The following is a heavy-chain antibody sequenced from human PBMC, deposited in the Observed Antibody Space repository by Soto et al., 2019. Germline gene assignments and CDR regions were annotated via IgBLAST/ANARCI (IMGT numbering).Heavy chain of an antibody. CDR3: VKEGGMKYFDF. CDR1: GFIFDNHA. V-gene: IGHV3-9*01. J-gene: IGHJ2*01. CDR2: VTWNSVAT. D-gene: IGHD3-16*01. Sequence: EVQLVESGGGLVQPGRSLRLSCTASGFIFDNHAMHWVRQAPGKGLEWVAGVTWNSVATGYADSVKGRFTISRGNAKNSLYPQMNSLSAEDTAVYFCVKEGGMKYFDFWGRGTVVTVSS.